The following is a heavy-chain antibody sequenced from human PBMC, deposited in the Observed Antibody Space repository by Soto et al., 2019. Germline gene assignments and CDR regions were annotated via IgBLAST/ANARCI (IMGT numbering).Heavy chain of an antibody. CDR1: GGSFSGYY. D-gene: IGHD3-10*01. Sequence: SETLSLTCAVYGGSFSGYYWSWIRQPPGKGLEWIGEINHSGSTNYNPSLKSRVTISVDTSKNQFSLKLSSVTAADTAVYYCGRGRYYGSGRTLDYWGQGTLVTVSS. CDR2: INHSGST. J-gene: IGHJ4*02. CDR3: GRGRYYGSGRTLDY. V-gene: IGHV4-34*01.